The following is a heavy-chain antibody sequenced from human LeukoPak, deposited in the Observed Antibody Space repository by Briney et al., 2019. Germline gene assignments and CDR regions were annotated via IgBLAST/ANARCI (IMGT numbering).Heavy chain of an antibody. CDR2: ISYDGSNK. D-gene: IGHD3-3*01. V-gene: IGHV3-30-3*02. CDR3: AKIDYDFWSGYSTSRYYYMDV. CDR1: GFTFTSYA. Sequence: GGSLRLSCAASGFTFTSYAMHWVRQAPGEGLQWVAVISYDGSNKYYADSVKGRFPISRDNSKNTLYLQMNSLRAEDTAVYYCAKIDYDFWSGYSTSRYYYMDVWGKGTTVTVSS. J-gene: IGHJ6*03.